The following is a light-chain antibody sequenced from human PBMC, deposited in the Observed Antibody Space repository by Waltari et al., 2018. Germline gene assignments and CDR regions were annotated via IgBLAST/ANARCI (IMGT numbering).Light chain of an antibody. CDR1: SSDVGRNNL. CDR3: CSYAGSSTYV. V-gene: IGLV2-23*01. CDR2: EGS. J-gene: IGLJ1*01. Sequence: QSALTQPASVSGSPGQSLTISCTGTSSDVGRNNLFSWYQPHPGKAPKLMIYEGSKRPSGVSNRFSGSKSGNTASLTISGLQAEDEADYYCCSYAGSSTYVFGTGTKVTVL.